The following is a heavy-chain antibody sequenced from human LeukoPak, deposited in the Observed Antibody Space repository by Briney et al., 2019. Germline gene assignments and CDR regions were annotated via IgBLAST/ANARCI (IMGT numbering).Heavy chain of an antibody. J-gene: IGHJ6*02. Sequence: GGSLRLSCVASGFPFSSYWMTWVRQAPGKGLEWVANIKQDGSKKSYADSVKGRFTISRDNSKNTLYLQMNSLRADDTAIYYCARNQQLGGHSYYYYGMDVWGQGTTVTVSS. CDR2: IKQDGSKK. CDR3: ARNQQLGGHSYYYYGMDV. D-gene: IGHD3-16*01. CDR1: GFPFSSYW. V-gene: IGHV3-7*03.